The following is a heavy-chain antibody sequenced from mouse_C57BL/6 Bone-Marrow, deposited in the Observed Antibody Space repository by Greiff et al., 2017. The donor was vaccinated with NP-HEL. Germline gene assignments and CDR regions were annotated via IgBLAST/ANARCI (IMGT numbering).Heavy chain of an antibody. CDR3: ARRGSFHYYAMDY. J-gene: IGHJ4*01. V-gene: IGHV1-53*01. CDR2: INPSNGGT. Sequence: QVHVKQPGTELVKPGASVKLSCKASGYTFTSYWMHWVKQRPGQGLEWIGNINPSNGGTNYNEKFKSKATLTVDKSSSTAYMQLSSLTSEDSAVYYCARRGSFHYYAMDYWGQGTSVTVSS. CDR1: GYTFTSYW. D-gene: IGHD1-1*02.